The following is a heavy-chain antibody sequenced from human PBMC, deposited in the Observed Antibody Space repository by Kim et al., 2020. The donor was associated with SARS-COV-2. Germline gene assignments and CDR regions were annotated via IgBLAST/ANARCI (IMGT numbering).Heavy chain of an antibody. CDR3: VKGWVTMIDD. Sequence: GGSLRLSCAASGFTFSSSGMHWVRQAPGKGLEWVAVMSYDGSSKFYTDSVKGRFTISRDNSKNTLYLEMNSLRPEDTAVYYCVKGWVTMIDDWGQGTLVT. D-gene: IGHD1-1*01. CDR2: MSYDGSSK. CDR1: GFTFSSSG. V-gene: IGHV3-30*18. J-gene: IGHJ4*02.